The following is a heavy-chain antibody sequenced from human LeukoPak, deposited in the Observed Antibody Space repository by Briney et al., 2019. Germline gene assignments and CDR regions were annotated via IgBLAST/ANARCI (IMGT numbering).Heavy chain of an antibody. J-gene: IGHJ4*02. D-gene: IGHD3-22*01. Sequence: SETLSLTCTVSGASISTYYWSWIRQPPGKGLEWIGYINYGGTTNYDPSLKSRVTISVDTSKNQFSLNLSSVTTADTAVYYCAGYHVDRSGYDYWGQGTLVTVSS. CDR2: INYGGTT. CDR3: AGYHVDRSGYDY. V-gene: IGHV4-59*01. CDR1: GASISTYY.